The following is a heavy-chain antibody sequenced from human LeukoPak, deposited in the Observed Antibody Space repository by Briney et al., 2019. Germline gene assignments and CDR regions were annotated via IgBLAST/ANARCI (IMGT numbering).Heavy chain of an antibody. D-gene: IGHD2-21*01. J-gene: IGHJ5*02. CDR1: GFTFSGSA. CDR3: TRLTLFGLFDP. CDR2: IRSKANSYAT. V-gene: IGHV3-73*01. Sequence: HPGGSLRLSCAASGFTFSGSAMHWVRQASGKGLEWVGRIRSKANSYATAYAASVKGRFTISRDDSKNTAYLQMNSLKTEDTAVYYCTRLTLFGLFDPWGQGTLVTVSS.